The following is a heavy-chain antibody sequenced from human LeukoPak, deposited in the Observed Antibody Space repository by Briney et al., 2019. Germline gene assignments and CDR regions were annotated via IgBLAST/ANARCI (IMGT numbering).Heavy chain of an antibody. CDR3: ARGSMVRGVTFDY. CDR2: ISSSSSYT. V-gene: IGHV3-11*06. Sequence: PGGSLRLSCAASGFTFSDYYMSWIRQAPGKGLEWVSYISSSSSYTNYADSVKGRFTISRDNAKNSLYLQMNSLRAEDTVVYYCARGSMVRGVTFDYWGQGTLVTVSS. CDR1: GFTFSDYY. D-gene: IGHD3-10*01. J-gene: IGHJ4*02.